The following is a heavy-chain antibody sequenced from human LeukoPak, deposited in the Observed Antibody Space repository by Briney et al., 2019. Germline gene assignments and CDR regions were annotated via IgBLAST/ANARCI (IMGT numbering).Heavy chain of an antibody. Sequence: GGSLRLSCAASGFTLSSYSMNWVRQAPGKGLEWVSSISSSSSYIYQAESVKGRFTISRDNAKNSLYLQMNSLRAEDTAVYYCARALTGYWAFDYWGQGTLVTVSS. D-gene: IGHD3-9*01. CDR2: ISSSSSYI. J-gene: IGHJ4*02. CDR3: ARALTGYWAFDY. V-gene: IGHV3-21*01. CDR1: GFTLSSYS.